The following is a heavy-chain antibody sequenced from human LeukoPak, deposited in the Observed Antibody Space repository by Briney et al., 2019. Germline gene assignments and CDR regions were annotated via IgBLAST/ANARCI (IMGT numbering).Heavy chain of an antibody. Sequence: SETLSLACTVSGGSISSYYWSWIRQPPGKGLEWIGYIYYSGSTNYNPSLKSRVTISVDTSKNQFSLKLSSVTAADTAVYYCARALGVYCSGGSCPDYYYYYMDVWGKGTTVTVSS. CDR2: IYYSGST. CDR1: GGSISSYY. CDR3: ARALGVYCSGGSCPDYYYYYMDV. D-gene: IGHD2-15*01. J-gene: IGHJ6*03. V-gene: IGHV4-59*01.